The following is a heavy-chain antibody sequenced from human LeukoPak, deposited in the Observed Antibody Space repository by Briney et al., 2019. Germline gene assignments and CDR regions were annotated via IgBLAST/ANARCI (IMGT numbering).Heavy chain of an antibody. CDR1: GLTVSSKY. J-gene: IGHJ3*02. CDR3: ATLARFAFDI. CDR2: IYSGGST. D-gene: IGHD5-12*01. Sequence: PGGSLILSCAASGLTVSSKYMSSVRQAPGKGLELVSVIYSGGSTYYADSVKGRFTISRDNSKNTLYLQMNSLRAEDTAVYYCATLARFAFDIWGQGTMVTVSS. V-gene: IGHV3-53*01.